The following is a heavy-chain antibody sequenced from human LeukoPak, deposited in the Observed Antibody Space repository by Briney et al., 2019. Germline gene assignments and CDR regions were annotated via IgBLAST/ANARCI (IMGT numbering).Heavy chain of an antibody. CDR1: GFTFSSYA. CDR2: ISGSGGST. CDR3: AREATVVTPEYYYYYGMDV. V-gene: IGHV3-23*01. D-gene: IGHD4-23*01. Sequence: GSLRLSCAASGFTFSSYAMSWVRQAPGKGLEWVSAISGSGGSTYYADSVKGRFTISRDNSKNTLYLQMNSLRAEDTAVYYCAREATVVTPEYYYYYGMDVWGQGTTVTVSS. J-gene: IGHJ6*02.